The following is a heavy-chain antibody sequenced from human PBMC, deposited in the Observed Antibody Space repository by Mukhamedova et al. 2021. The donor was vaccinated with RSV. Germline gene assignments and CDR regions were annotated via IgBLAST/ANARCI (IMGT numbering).Heavy chain of an antibody. Sequence: GFTFSSYAMHWVRQAPGKGLEWVAVISYDGSNKYYADPGKGRCTISRDNSKNTLYLQMNSLKAEDTAAYYCARVRIPAHIFDYW. CDR2: ISYDGSNK. D-gene: IGHD2-2*01. CDR1: GFTFSSYA. J-gene: IGHJ4*01. V-gene: IGHV3-30-3*01. CDR3: ARVRIPAHIFDY.